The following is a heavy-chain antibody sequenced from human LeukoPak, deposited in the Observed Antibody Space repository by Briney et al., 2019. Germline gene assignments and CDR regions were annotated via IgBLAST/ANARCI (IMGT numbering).Heavy chain of an antibody. V-gene: IGHV3-30*18. Sequence: GGSLRLSCAASGFTFSSYGMHWVRQAPGKGLEWVAVISYDGSNKYYADSVKGRFAISRDNSKNTLYLQMNSLRAEDTAVYYCAKVARGSRGSGSYSLFDYWGQGTLVTVSS. CDR3: AKVARGSRGSGSYSLFDY. D-gene: IGHD3-10*01. CDR1: GFTFSSYG. J-gene: IGHJ4*02. CDR2: ISYDGSNK.